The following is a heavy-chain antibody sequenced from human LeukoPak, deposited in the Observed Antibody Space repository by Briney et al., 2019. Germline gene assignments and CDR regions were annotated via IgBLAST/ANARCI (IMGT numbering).Heavy chain of an antibody. J-gene: IGHJ3*02. V-gene: IGHV4-31*03. CDR3: ARCSVGYYYAENAFDI. D-gene: IGHD3-22*01. CDR1: GGSISSGGYY. CDR2: IYYSGST. Sequence: SETLSLTCTVSGGSISSGGYYWGWIRQHPGKGLEWIGYIYYSGSTYYNPSLKSRVTISVDTSKNQFSLKLSSVTAADTAMYYCARCSVGYYYAENAFDIWGQGTMVTVSS.